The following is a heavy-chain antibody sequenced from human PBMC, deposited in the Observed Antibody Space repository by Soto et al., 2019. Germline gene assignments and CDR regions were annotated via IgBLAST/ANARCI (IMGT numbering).Heavy chain of an antibody. CDR3: ASPIAVAGKGDY. D-gene: IGHD6-19*01. J-gene: IGHJ4*02. Sequence: PSETLSLTCTVSGGSISSSSYYWGWIRQPPGKGLEWIGSIYYSGSTYYNPSLKSRVTISVDTSKNQFSLKLSSVTAADTAVYYCASPIAVAGKGDYWGQGTLVTVSS. CDR2: IYYSGST. V-gene: IGHV4-39*01. CDR1: GGSISSSSYY.